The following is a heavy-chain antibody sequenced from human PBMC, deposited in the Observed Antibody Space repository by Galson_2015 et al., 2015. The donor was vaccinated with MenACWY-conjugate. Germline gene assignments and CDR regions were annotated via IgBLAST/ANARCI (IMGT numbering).Heavy chain of an antibody. V-gene: IGHV1-69*06. Sequence: SVKVSCKASGGTFSTYVFNWVRQAPGQGLEWMGGITPMFGTANYAQKFQGRVTITADKSTSTAYMELSSLRSEDTAVYYCAREGKANDYGGNSADYWGQGTLVTVSS. CDR1: GGTFSTYV. D-gene: IGHD4-23*01. J-gene: IGHJ4*02. CDR3: AREGKANDYGGNSADY. CDR2: ITPMFGTA.